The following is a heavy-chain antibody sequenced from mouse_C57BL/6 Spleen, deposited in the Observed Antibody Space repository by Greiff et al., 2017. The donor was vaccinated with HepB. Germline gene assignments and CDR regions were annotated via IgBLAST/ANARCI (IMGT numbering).Heavy chain of an antibody. CDR2: INPSNGGT. Sequence: VQLQQPGTELVKPGASVKLSCKASGYTFTSYWMHWVKQRPGQGLEWIGNINPSNGGTNYNEKFKSKATLTVDKSSSTAYMQLSSLTSEDSAVYSCARSITTGWYFDVWGTGTTVTVSS. D-gene: IGHD1-2*01. J-gene: IGHJ1*03. CDR1: GYTFTSYW. CDR3: ARSITTGWYFDV. V-gene: IGHV1-53*01.